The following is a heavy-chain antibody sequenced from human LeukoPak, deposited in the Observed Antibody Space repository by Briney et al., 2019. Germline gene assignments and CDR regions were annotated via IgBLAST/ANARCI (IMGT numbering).Heavy chain of an antibody. CDR3: ARHIGYSAWNPDY. V-gene: IGHV5-51*01. CDR2: IYPYDSDT. CDR1: GYSFTSYW. D-gene: IGHD5-12*01. Sequence: GESLKISCKASGYSFTSYWIGWVRQMPGKGLEWMGIIYPYDSDTRYSPSFKGQVTISADKSISTAYLQWSNLKASDTAMYYCARHIGYSAWNPDYWGQGTLVTVSS. J-gene: IGHJ4*02.